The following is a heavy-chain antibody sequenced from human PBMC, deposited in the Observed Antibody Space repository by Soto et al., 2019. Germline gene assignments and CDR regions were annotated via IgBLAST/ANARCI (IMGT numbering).Heavy chain of an antibody. CDR2: ISYDGRNP. J-gene: IGHJ3*02. V-gene: IGHV3-30*04. D-gene: IGHD2-21*01. CDR3: ASGPVVIVNAIDAFDI. Sequence: QVKLVESGGGVVQPGRSLRVSCAASGFTFSSYAMHWVRQAPGKGLEWVAVISYDGRNPNYADSVKGRFTISRDNSKSTVSLQMSSLRPEDTAVYYCASGPVVIVNAIDAFDIWGQGTMVTVSS. CDR1: GFTFSSYA.